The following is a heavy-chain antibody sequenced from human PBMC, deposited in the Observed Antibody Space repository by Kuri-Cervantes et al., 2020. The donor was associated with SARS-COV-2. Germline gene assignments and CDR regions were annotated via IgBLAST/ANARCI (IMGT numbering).Heavy chain of an antibody. CDR1: GYTFSSYG. CDR2: IIPIMGTE. CDR3: AAADSTYWYSPEYFDY. Sequence: SVKVSCKASGYTFSSYGISWVRQAPGQGLEWMGRIIPIMGTEKFAQKFQGRVTISVDKSTTTAYMELSSLRSEDTAMYYCAAADSTYWYSPEYFDYWGQGTLVTVSS. V-gene: IGHV1-69*04. D-gene: IGHD6-13*01. J-gene: IGHJ4*02.